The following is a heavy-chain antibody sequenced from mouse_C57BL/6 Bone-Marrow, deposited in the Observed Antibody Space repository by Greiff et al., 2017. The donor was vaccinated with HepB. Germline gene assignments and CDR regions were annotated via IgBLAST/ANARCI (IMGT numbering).Heavy chain of an antibody. V-gene: IGHV6-3*01. CDR1: GFTFSNYW. D-gene: IGHD1-1*01. J-gene: IGHJ2*01. Sequence: EVKLLESGGGLVQPGGSMKLSCVASGFTFSNYWMNWVRQSPEKGLEWVAQIRLKSDNYATHYAESVKGRFTISRDDSKSSVYLQMNNLRAEDTGIYYCTGLTTTVRDYWGQGTTLTVSS. CDR2: IRLKSDNYAT. CDR3: TGLTTTVRDY.